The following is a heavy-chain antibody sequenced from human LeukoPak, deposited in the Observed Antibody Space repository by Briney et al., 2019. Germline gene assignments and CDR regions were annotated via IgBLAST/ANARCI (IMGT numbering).Heavy chain of an antibody. CDR3: ARDVSRLYYYGMDV. CDR2: ISAYNGNT. J-gene: IGHJ6*02. CDR1: GYTFTSHG. V-gene: IGHV1-18*01. D-gene: IGHD3-3*02. Sequence: ASVKVSCKASGYTFTSHGISWVRQAPGQGLEWMGWISAYNGNTNYAQKLQGRVTMTTDTSTSTAYMELRSLRSDDTAVYYCARDVSRLYYYGMDVWGQGTTVTVSS.